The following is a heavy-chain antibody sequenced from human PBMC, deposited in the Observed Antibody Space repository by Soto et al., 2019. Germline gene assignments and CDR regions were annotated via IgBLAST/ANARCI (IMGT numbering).Heavy chain of an antibody. CDR2: ITSYTGNT. J-gene: IGHJ4*02. CDR1: GYTFTDYG. Sequence: ASVKVSCKASGYTFTDYGFSWVRQAPGQGPEWMGWITSYTGNTKFPQKFQGRVTMTTDRFTSTAYMELKSLTFDDTAVYYCARDRGSGSYYLGPFYFDYWGQGXLVTVYS. V-gene: IGHV1-18*01. D-gene: IGHD1-26*01. CDR3: ARDRGSGSYYLGPFYFDY.